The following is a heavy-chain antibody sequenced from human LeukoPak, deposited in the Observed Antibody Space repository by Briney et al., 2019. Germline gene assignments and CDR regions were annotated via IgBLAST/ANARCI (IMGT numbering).Heavy chain of an antibody. Sequence: GGSLRLSCAASGFSFSNYGMAWARQAPGKGLEWVSAISGTGDSTYYADSVKGRFTISRDNSTNTLYLQMNSLRAEETAVYYCASMRGYFEYWGQGTLVTVSS. CDR1: GFSFSNYG. V-gene: IGHV3-23*01. CDR3: ASMRGYFEY. CDR2: ISGTGDST. J-gene: IGHJ4*02.